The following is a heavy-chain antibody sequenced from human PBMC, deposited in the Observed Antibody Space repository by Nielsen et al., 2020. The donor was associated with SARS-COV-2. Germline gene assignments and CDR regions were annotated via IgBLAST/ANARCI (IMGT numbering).Heavy chain of an antibody. CDR1: GYTFTSYA. D-gene: IGHD3-10*01. CDR3: ARRAAYGSGSYIWFDP. Sequence: ASVKVSCKASGYTFTSYAMHWVRQAPGQRLEWMGWINAGNGNTKYSQKFQGRVTITRDTSASTAYTELSSLRSEDTAVYYCARRAAYGSGSYIWFDPWGQGTLVTVSS. J-gene: IGHJ5*02. V-gene: IGHV1-3*01. CDR2: INAGNGNT.